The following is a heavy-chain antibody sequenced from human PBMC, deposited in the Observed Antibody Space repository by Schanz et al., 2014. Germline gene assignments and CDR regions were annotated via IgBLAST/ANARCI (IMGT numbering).Heavy chain of an antibody. J-gene: IGHJ6*02. D-gene: IGHD3-10*01. CDR2: INPSGGST. V-gene: IGHV1-46*01. CDR1: RSTFSSYT. Sequence: QVQLVQSGAEVKKPGSSVKVSCKASRSTFSSYTISWVRQARGQGLEWMGMINPSGGSTTYAQKFQGRVTMTRDTSTSTVYMELSSLRSEDTAVYYCARAKRFGDMDVWGQGTTVTVSS. CDR3: ARAKRFGDMDV.